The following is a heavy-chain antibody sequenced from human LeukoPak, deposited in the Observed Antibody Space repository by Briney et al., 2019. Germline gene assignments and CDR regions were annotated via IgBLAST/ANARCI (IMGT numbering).Heavy chain of an antibody. J-gene: IGHJ4*02. CDR3: ARVHKHYDSSGYYYVRDLRTPLIDY. CDR1: GYTFTSYY. D-gene: IGHD3-22*01. Sequence: ASVKVSCKASGYTFTSYYMHWVRQAPGQGLEWMGIINPSGGSTSYAQKFQGRVTMTRDMSTSTVYMELSSLRSEDTAVYYCARVHKHYDSSGYYYVRDLRTPLIDYWGQGTLVTVSS. V-gene: IGHV1-46*01. CDR2: INPSGGST.